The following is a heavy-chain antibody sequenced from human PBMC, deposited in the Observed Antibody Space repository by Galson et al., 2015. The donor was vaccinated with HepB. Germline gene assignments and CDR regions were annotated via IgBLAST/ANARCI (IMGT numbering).Heavy chain of an antibody. CDR1: GFTFSNYG. Sequence: SLRLSCAASGFTFSNYGMHWVRQAPGKGLEWVAVISYDATKKYYVESVKGRFTIFRDNSKDSLYLQMNRLRGEDMAVYYCARDQPSSSWFGHADYWGQGTLVTVSS. V-gene: IGHV3-30*03. CDR2: ISYDATKK. J-gene: IGHJ4*02. D-gene: IGHD6-13*01. CDR3: ARDQPSSSWFGHADY.